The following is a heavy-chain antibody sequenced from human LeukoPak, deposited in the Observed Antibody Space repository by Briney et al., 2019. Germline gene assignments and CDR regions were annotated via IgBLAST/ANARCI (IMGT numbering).Heavy chain of an antibody. Sequence: PSETLSLTCTVSGYSISSGYYWGWIRQPPGKGLEWIGSIYHSGSTYYNPSLKSRVTISVDTSKNQFSLKLSSVTAADTAVYYCARSRSTSGWYWGYYFDYWGQGTLVTVS. D-gene: IGHD6-19*01. CDR1: GYSISSGYY. J-gene: IGHJ4*02. CDR3: ARSRSTSGWYWGYYFDY. CDR2: IYHSGST. V-gene: IGHV4-38-2*02.